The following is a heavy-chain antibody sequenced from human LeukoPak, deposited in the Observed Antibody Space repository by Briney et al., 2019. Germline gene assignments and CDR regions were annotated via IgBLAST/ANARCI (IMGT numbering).Heavy chain of an antibody. Sequence: GGSLRLSCAASGFTFSSYSMNWVRQAPGKGLEWDSSISSSSSYIYYADSVKGRFTISRDNSKNTLYLQMNSLRAEDTAVYYCARAGDIWFGELDYWGQGTLVTVSS. V-gene: IGHV3-21*01. CDR2: ISSSSSYI. CDR3: ARAGDIWFGELDY. J-gene: IGHJ4*02. D-gene: IGHD3-10*01. CDR1: GFTFSSYS.